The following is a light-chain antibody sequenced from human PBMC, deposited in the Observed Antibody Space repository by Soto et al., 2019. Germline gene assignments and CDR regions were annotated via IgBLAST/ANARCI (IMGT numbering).Light chain of an antibody. CDR1: QTISSW. V-gene: IGKV1-5*03. J-gene: IGKJ2*01. CDR3: QRYNRPYT. Sequence: DIQMTQSPSTLSASVGDRVTITCRASQTISSWLAWYQQKPGKAPKLLIYKASSLESGVPSRFSGSGSGTEFPLTTSRLQPDDFATYYCQRYNRPYTFGQGTKLRSN. CDR2: KAS.